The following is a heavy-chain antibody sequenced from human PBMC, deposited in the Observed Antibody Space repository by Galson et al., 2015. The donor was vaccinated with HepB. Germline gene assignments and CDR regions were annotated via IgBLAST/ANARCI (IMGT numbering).Heavy chain of an antibody. Sequence: SVKVSCKASGYTFTSYYMHWVRQAPGQGLEWMGIINPSGGSTSYAQKFQGRVTMTRDTSTSTVYMELSSLRSEDTAVYYCARIADYYDSSGHSPDYWGQGTLVTVSS. J-gene: IGHJ4*02. V-gene: IGHV1-46*03. CDR2: INPSGGST. D-gene: IGHD3-22*01. CDR3: ARIADYYDSSGHSPDY. CDR1: GYTFTSYY.